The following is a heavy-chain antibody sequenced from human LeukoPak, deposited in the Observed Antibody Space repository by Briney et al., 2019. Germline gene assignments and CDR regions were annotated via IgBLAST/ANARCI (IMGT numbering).Heavy chain of an antibody. CDR3: ARDVVGATYFHH. J-gene: IGHJ1*01. CDR2: IYYSAST. Sequence: PSETLSLTCTVSGGSISSYYWNWIRQPPGEGLEWIGHIYYSASTDYNPSLKSRVTISADTSKNQFSLKLSSVSAADTAVYYCARDVVGATYFHHWGQGTLVTVSS. CDR1: GGSISSYY. D-gene: IGHD1-26*01. V-gene: IGHV4-59*01.